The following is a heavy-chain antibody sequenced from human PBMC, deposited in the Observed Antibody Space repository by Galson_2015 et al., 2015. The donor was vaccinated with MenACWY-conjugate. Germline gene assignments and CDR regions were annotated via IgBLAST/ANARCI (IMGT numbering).Heavy chain of an antibody. J-gene: IGHJ6*02. D-gene: IGHD1-1*01. Sequence: QSGAEVKKPGESARISCRGSGYKITSYWNNWVRQMPGKGLEWMGRIDPSDSRTNYSPTFQGHVTISADKSIATAYLQWSSLKAADTARYYCLRPGYNNYDMDVWGQGTTVTVSS. V-gene: IGHV5-10-1*01. CDR3: LRPGYNNYDMDV. CDR1: GYKITSYW. CDR2: IDPSDSRT.